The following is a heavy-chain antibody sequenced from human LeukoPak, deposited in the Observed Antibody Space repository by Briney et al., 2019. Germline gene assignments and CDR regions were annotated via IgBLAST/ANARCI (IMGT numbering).Heavy chain of an antibody. Sequence: ASVKVSCKASGYTFTSYGISWVRQVPGQELEWMGWISAYNGNTNYAQKLQGRVTMTTDTSTSTAYMELRSLRSDDTAVYYCARDKGSGYDFDYWGQGTLVTVSS. CDR2: ISAYNGNT. D-gene: IGHD5-12*01. CDR1: GYTFTSYG. CDR3: ARDKGSGYDFDY. J-gene: IGHJ4*02. V-gene: IGHV1-18*04.